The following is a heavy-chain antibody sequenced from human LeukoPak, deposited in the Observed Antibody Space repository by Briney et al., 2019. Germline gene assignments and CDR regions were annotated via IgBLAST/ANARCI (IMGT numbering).Heavy chain of an antibody. D-gene: IGHD3-10*01. CDR1: GSRFNAFW. Sequence: GESLRISCEVFGSRFNAFWITWMRQMPGKGLEWMGKIDPIDLSTEYSPSSQGHVTMSVDESVSTACLQWSSLKASDTAMYYCARVRGAGTYQADYWGQGTQVIVSS. CDR3: ARVRGAGTYQADY. J-gene: IGHJ4*02. CDR2: IDPIDLST. V-gene: IGHV5-10-1*01.